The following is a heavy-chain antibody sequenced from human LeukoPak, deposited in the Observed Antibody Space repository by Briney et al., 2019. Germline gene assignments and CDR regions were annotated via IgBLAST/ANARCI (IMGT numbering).Heavy chain of an antibody. CDR3: ARSGGGYSSGWYVY. J-gene: IGHJ4*02. Sequence: PGGSLRLSCAASGFTFSSYGMHWVRQAPGKGLEWVAFIRYDGSNKYYADSVKGRFTISRDNSKNTLYLQMNSLRAEDTAVYYCARSGGGYSSGWYVYWGQGTLVTVSS. D-gene: IGHD6-19*01. V-gene: IGHV3-30*02. CDR2: IRYDGSNK. CDR1: GFTFSSYG.